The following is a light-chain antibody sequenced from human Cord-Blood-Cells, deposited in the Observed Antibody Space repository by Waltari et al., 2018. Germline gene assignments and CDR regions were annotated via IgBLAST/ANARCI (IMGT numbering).Light chain of an antibody. CDR1: QSISSW. Sequence: DIQMTQSPSTLSASVGDRVTITCLASQSISSWLAWYEQKPGKAPKILIYKASSLESGVPSRFSGSGSGTEFTLTISSLQPDDCATYYCQQYNSYSPETFGQGTKVEIK. J-gene: IGKJ1*01. CDR3: QQYNSYSPET. V-gene: IGKV1-5*03. CDR2: KAS.